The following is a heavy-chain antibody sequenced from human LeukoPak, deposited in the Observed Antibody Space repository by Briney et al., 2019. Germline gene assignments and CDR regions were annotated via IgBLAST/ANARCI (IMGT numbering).Heavy chain of an antibody. V-gene: IGHV1-18*04. CDR3: ARHSGSGWQALGY. J-gene: IGHJ4*02. Sequence: WATVKVSCKASGYTFSNYGISWVRQAPGLGLEWMGWTSYNGNTNYAQKFQDRVTMTTDTSTTTAYMVLRSLESDDTAVYYCARHSGSGWQALGYWGQGTLVTVSS. CDR1: GYTFSNYG. D-gene: IGHD6-19*01. CDR2: TSYNGNT.